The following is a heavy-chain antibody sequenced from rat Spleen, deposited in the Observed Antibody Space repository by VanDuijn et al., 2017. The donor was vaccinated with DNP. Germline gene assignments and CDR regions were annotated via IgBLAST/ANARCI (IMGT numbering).Heavy chain of an antibody. CDR2: IDSAGIT. Sequence: EVQLQESGPGLVKPSQSLSLTCSVAGYSITSGYRWSWIRKFPGNRLEWMGFIDSAGITNYNPSLKSRISITRDTSKNQFFLQVNSVISADTATYYCARSGYSSGGSWFAYWGQGTLVAVSS. CDR3: ARSGYSSGGSWFAY. V-gene: IGHV3-3*01. J-gene: IGHJ3*01. CDR1: GYSITSGYR. D-gene: IGHD1-1*01.